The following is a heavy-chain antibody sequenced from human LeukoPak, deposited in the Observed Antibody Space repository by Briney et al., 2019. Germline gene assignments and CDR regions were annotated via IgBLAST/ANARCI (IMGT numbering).Heavy chain of an antibody. CDR3: ASGPPIYYYYMDV. CDR2: INHSGST. J-gene: IGHJ6*03. V-gene: IGHV4-34*01. Sequence: NPSETLSLTCAVYGGSFSGYYWSWIRQPPGKGLEWIGEINHSGSTNYNPSLKSRVTISVDTSKNQFSLKLSSVTAADTAVYYCASGPPIYYYYMDVWGKGTTVTVSS. CDR1: GGSFSGYY.